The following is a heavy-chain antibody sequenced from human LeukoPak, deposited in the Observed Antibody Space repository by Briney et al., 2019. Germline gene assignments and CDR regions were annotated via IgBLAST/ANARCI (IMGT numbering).Heavy chain of an antibody. Sequence: GGSLRLSCAASGFSFSDYYMSWIRQAPGKGLEWVSYISSSGSTIYYADSVKGRFTISRDNAKNSLYLQMNSLRAEDTAVYYCANPRYSYGSYAFDIWGQGTMVTVSS. CDR1: GFSFSDYY. CDR2: ISSSGSTI. CDR3: ANPRYSYGSYAFDI. V-gene: IGHV3-11*04. D-gene: IGHD5-18*01. J-gene: IGHJ3*02.